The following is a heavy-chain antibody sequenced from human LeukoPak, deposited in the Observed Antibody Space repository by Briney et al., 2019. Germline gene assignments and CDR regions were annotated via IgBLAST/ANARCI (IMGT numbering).Heavy chain of an antibody. Sequence: GGSLRLSCAASGFTLGSYWMHWVRQAPGKGLLWVSRINSDGSSTSYADSVKGRFTISRDNAKNTLYLQMNSLRAEDTAVYYCARGGFGDTAMVKDYWGQGILVTVSS. CDR2: INSDGSST. D-gene: IGHD5-18*01. CDR3: ARGGFGDTAMVKDY. CDR1: GFTLGSYW. J-gene: IGHJ4*02. V-gene: IGHV3-74*01.